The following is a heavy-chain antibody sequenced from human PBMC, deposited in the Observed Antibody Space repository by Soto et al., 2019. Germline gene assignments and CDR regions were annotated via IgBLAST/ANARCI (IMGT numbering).Heavy chain of an antibody. CDR1: GYTFTSYG. V-gene: IGHV1-18*01. Sequence: ASVKVSCKASGYTFTSYGISWVRQAPGQGLEWMGWISAYNGNTNYAQKLQGRVTMTTDTSTSTAYMELRSLRSDDTAVYYCARDHGMYYYILPGPTKDYYGMGVWGKGTTVTVPS. D-gene: IGHD3-9*01. CDR3: ARDHGMYYYILPGPTKDYYGMGV. J-gene: IGHJ6*04. CDR2: ISAYNGNT.